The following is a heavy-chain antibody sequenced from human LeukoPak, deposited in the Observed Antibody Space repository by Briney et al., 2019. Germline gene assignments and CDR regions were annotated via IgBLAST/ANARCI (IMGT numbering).Heavy chain of an antibody. CDR1: GFSFSTYS. D-gene: IGHD1-1*01. J-gene: IGHJ4*02. CDR2: IVGSSSNM. V-gene: IGHV3-48*04. Sequence: GGSLRLSCTASGFSFSTYSMNWVRQAPGKGLEWVSYIVGSSSNMYCADSVKGRFTISRDNAKNSLYLQMGSLRAEDTAVYYYATDTPETAAFDYWGQGTLVTVSS. CDR3: ATDTPETAAFDY.